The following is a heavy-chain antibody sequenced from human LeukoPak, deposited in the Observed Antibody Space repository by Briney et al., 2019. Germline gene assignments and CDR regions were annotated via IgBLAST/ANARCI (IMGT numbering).Heavy chain of an antibody. CDR3: ARDLDYGENYYYYMDV. Sequence: ASVKVSCKTSGYTFTDYYINWVRQAPGQGLEWMGWINPNTGGTKYALKFQARVTLTRDTSISSAYMELSGLTSDDTAVYYCARDLDYGENYYYYMDVWGKGTTVTVSS. CDR1: GYTFTDYY. V-gene: IGHV1-2*02. J-gene: IGHJ6*03. D-gene: IGHD4-17*01. CDR2: INPNTGGT.